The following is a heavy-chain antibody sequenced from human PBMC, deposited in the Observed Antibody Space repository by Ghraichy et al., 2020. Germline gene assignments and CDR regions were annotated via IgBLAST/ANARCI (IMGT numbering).Heavy chain of an antibody. CDR1: GFTVSSNY. D-gene: IGHD6-19*01. Sequence: GGSLRLSCAASGFTVSSNYMSWVRQAPGKGLEWVSVIYSGGSTYYADSVKGRFTISRDNSKNTLYLQMNSLRAEDTAVYYCARDRVSGSGWYPYYYGMDVWGQGTTVTVSS. J-gene: IGHJ6*02. V-gene: IGHV3-53*01. CDR3: ARDRVSGSGWYPYYYGMDV. CDR2: IYSGGST.